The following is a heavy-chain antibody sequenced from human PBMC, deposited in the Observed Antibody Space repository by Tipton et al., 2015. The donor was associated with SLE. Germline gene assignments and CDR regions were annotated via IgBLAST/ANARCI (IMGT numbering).Heavy chain of an antibody. CDR2: IYTSGST. D-gene: IGHD6-19*01. CDR1: GSSISSYY. CDR3: ARGSNWYSSGFDAFDI. V-gene: IGHV4-4*07. Sequence: LRLSCTVSGSSISSYYWSWLRQPAGKGLEWIGRIYTSGSTNYNPPLKSRVTMSVDTSKNQFSLKLTSVTAADTAVYYCARGSNWYSSGFDAFDIWGQGTMVTVSS. J-gene: IGHJ3*02.